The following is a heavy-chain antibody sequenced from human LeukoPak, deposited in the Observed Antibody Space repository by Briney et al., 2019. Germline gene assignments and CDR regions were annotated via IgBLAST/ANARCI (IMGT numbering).Heavy chain of an antibody. CDR2: INPNSGGT. J-gene: IGHJ4*02. CDR3: ARAPDTAMVYYFDY. CDR1: GYTFTGYY. D-gene: IGHD5-18*01. V-gene: IGHV1-2*02. Sequence: ASVKVSCKASGYTFTGYYMHWVRQAPGQGLEWMGWINPNSGGTNYAQKFQGRVTMTRDTSISTAYMELSRLRSDDTAVYYCARAPDTAMVYYFDYRGQGTLVTVSS.